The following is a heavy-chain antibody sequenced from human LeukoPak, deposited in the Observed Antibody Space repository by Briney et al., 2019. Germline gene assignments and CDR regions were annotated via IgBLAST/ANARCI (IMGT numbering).Heavy chain of an antibody. D-gene: IGHD3-10*01. CDR3: ARDPFRSHRSPLDWFGDP. CDR2: IIPIFGTA. Sequence: ASVKVSCKASGGTFSSYAISWVRQAPGQGLEWMGGIIPIFGTANYAQKFQGRVTITTDESTSTAYMELSSLRSEDTAVYYCARDPFRSHRSPLDWFGDPWGQGTLVTVSS. V-gene: IGHV1-69*05. CDR1: GGTFSSYA. J-gene: IGHJ4*02.